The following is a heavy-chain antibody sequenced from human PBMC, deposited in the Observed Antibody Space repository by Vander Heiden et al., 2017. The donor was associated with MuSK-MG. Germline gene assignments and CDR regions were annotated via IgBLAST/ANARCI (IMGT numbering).Heavy chain of an antibody. D-gene: IGHD5-12*01. CDR3: VRRGRDGYNVIDY. V-gene: IGHV3-21*01. J-gene: IGHJ4*01. Sequence: EVQLVESGGGLVKPGGSLRLSCAASGFIFSTYNMNWVRQAPGKGLEWVSSINSSTSYIYYADAVKGRFTISRDNAKNSLYLQMNRLRAEDTAVYYCVRRGRDGYNVIDYWVHGPLVTVSS. CDR2: INSSTSYI. CDR1: GFIFSTYN.